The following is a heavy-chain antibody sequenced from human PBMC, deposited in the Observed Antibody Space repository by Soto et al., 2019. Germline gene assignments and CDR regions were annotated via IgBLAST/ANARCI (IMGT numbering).Heavy chain of an antibody. V-gene: IGHV3-30*18. CDR2: ISSHGRHQ. D-gene: IGHD6-19*01. J-gene: IGHJ4*02. CDR1: GFNFGNFA. CDR3: AKDLGSSGWEYFDH. Sequence: QLVESGGGMVPPGKSLRLSCTGSGFNFGNFAVHWVRQTPVRGLEWVAVISSHGRHQYYSDSVKGRFTISRYNSNNTVHLQLSSLRLENTAVYYCAKDLGSSGWEYFDHWGQGTLVTVSS.